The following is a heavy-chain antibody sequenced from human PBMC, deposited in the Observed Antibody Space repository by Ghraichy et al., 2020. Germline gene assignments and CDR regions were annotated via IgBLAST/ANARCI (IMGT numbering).Heavy chain of an antibody. V-gene: IGHV4-59*01. Sequence: SETLSLTCTVSGGSISSYYWSWIRQPPGKGLEWIGYIYYSGSTNYNPSLKSRVTISVDTSKNQFSLKLSSVTAADTAVYYCARVDRGQFPKIGSSGYYGFDYWGQGTLVTVSS. CDR2: IYYSGST. J-gene: IGHJ4*02. CDR1: GGSISSYY. D-gene: IGHD3-22*01. CDR3: ARVDRGQFPKIGSSGYYGFDY.